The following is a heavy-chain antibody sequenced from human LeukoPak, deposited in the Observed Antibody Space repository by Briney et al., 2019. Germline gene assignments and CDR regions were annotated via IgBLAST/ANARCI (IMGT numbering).Heavy chain of an antibody. CDR1: GFSISSYY. J-gene: IGHJ6*03. V-gene: IGHV4-59*01. Sequence: SSETLSLTCTVSGFSISSYYWSRLRQPPGKGLEWIGYIHYSGSTHYNPSLKSRVTISVDTSKNQFSLKLRSVTAADTAVYYCARTTEGYAGGPGYSYYYYMDVWGKGTTVTISS. CDR3: ARTTEGYAGGPGYSYYYYMDV. CDR2: IHYSGST. D-gene: IGHD5-12*01.